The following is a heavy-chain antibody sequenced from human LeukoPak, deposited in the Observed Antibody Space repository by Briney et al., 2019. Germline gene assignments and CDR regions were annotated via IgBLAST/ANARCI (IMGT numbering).Heavy chain of an antibody. CDR1: GFTFSSYA. J-gene: IGHJ4*02. D-gene: IGHD3-16*01. Sequence: GRSLRLSCAASGFTFSSYAMSWVRQAPGRGLEWVSVVSNSGETTYYADSVKGRFTISRDNSKNTLYLQMNSLRAEDTAVYYCAKRVGGVNNFDYWGQGTLVTVSS. CDR2: VSNSGETT. CDR3: AKRVGGVNNFDY. V-gene: IGHV3-23*01.